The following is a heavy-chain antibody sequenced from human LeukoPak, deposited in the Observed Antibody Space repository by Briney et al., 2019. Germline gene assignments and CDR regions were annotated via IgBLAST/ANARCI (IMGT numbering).Heavy chain of an antibody. D-gene: IGHD3-22*01. CDR1: GYTFGNYW. CDR2: TYRGSDT. Sequence: GESLKISCTASGYTFGNYWIGWVRQMPGKGLEWMAITYRGSDTRYSPSFQGQVTISVDITTAYLQWRSLKASDTAMYYCARLDGYHQSSDYHPRYFDYWGQGTLVTVSS. J-gene: IGHJ4*02. V-gene: IGHV5-51*01. CDR3: ARLDGYHQSSDYHPRYFDY.